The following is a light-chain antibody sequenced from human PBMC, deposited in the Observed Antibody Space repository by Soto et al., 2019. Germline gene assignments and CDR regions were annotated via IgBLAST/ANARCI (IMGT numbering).Light chain of an antibody. CDR3: QQFKSYPIT. CDR2: AAS. CDR1: QGISSD. Sequence: DIRLPKSPSFLSASVGDRVTITCRASQGISSDLAWYQQNPGKAPKLLIYAASTLQNGVPSTFSGSGSGTEFTLTISSLQPEDFGTYYCQQFKSYPITFGQGTRLEI. J-gene: IGKJ5*01. V-gene: IGKV1-9*01.